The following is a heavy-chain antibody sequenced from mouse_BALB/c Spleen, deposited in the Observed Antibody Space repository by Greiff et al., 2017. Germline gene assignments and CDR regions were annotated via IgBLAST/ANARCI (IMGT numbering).Heavy chain of an antibody. CDR2: IVPANGNT. CDR3: TSYRYDYAMDY. J-gene: IGHJ4*01. D-gene: IGHD2-14*01. Sequence: LQSGAELVKPGASAMLFCSASAFYILDTYMLWVKQRPEQGLVWIGGIVPANGNTKYDPKFQGKATIPADSSSNTAYLQLSSMTSEDTAVYYCTSYRYDYAMDYWGQGTSVTVSA. CDR1: AFYILDTY. V-gene: IGHV14-3*02.